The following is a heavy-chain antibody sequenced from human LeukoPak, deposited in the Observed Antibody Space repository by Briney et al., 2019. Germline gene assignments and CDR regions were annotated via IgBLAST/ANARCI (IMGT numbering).Heavy chain of an antibody. CDR2: ISNVETNT. Sequence: GGSLRLSCAASGFTFSNYAMHWVRQAPGKGLEWVAVISNVETNTYYADSVKGRFTISRDNSKNTLYLQLNSLRAEDTSVYYCARDSTYYYASGSSGPHYFDYWGQGTLVIVSS. CDR3: ARDSTYYYASGSSGPHYFDY. V-gene: IGHV3-30*01. CDR1: GFTFSNYA. J-gene: IGHJ4*02. D-gene: IGHD3-10*01.